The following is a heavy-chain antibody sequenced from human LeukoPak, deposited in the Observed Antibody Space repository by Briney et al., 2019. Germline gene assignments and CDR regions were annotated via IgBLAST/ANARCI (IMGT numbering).Heavy chain of an antibody. Sequence: GGSLRLSCAASGFTFSSYSMNWVRQAPGKGLEWVSYISSSSSTIYYADSVKGRFTISRDNAKNSLYLQMSSLRAEDTAVYYCARDEYSSSYYYYYGMDVWGQGTTVTVSS. V-gene: IGHV3-48*01. CDR2: ISSSSSTI. J-gene: IGHJ6*02. D-gene: IGHD6-6*01. CDR1: GFTFSSYS. CDR3: ARDEYSSSYYYYYGMDV.